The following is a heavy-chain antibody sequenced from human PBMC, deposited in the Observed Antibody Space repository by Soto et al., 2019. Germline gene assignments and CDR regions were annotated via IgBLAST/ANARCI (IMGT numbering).Heavy chain of an antibody. CDR3: ARDRYYDFWSGSYRGWFDP. J-gene: IGHJ5*02. D-gene: IGHD3-3*01. CDR2: INAGSGNT. V-gene: IGHV1-3*01. CDR1: GYTFTSYA. Sequence: EASVKVSCKASGYTFTSYAMHWVRQAPGQRLEWMGWINAGSGNTKYSQKFQGRVTITRDTSASTAYMELSSLRSEDTAVYYCARDRYYDFWSGSYRGWFDPWGQGTLVTVSS.